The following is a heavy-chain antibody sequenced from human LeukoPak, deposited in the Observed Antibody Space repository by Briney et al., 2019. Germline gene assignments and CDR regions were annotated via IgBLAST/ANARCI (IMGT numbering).Heavy chain of an antibody. Sequence: GGSLRLSCAASGFTFSSYAMHWVRQAPGEGLEWVAVISYDGSNKYYADSVKGRFTISRDNSKNTLYLQMNSLRAEDTAVYYCASGEPGSSWTVDYWGQGTLVTVSS. CDR1: GFTFSSYA. CDR2: ISYDGSNK. D-gene: IGHD6-13*01. CDR3: ASGEPGSSWTVDY. V-gene: IGHV3-30*04. J-gene: IGHJ4*02.